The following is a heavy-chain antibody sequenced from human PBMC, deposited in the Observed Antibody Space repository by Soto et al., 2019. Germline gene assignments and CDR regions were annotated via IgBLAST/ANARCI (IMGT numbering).Heavy chain of an antibody. J-gene: IGHJ4*02. D-gene: IGHD4-17*01. CDR1: GFTFSSYA. CDR2: ISYDGSNK. Sequence: QVQRVESGGGVVQPGRSLSLSCAASGFTFSSYAMHWVRQAPGKRLEWVAVISYDGSNKYYADSVKGRFTISRDNSKNTLYLQMNRLRAEDPPVYYCARDLPHGDFFDYWGQGTLVTVSS. V-gene: IGHV3-30-3*01. CDR3: ARDLPHGDFFDY.